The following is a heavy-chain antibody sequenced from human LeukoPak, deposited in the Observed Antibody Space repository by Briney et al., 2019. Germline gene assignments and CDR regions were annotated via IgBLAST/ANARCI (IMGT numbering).Heavy chain of an antibody. D-gene: IGHD6-19*01. CDR1: GFTFSSYG. Sequence: GGSLRLSCAASGFTFSSYGMHWVRQAPGKGLEWVAVISYDGSNKYYADSVKGRFTISRDNSKNTLYLQMNSLRAEDTAVYYCAKALHRQYLYSSGWYYNGAEENDAFDIWGQVTMVTVSS. CDR3: AKALHRQYLYSSGWYYNGAEENDAFDI. J-gene: IGHJ3*02. CDR2: ISYDGSNK. V-gene: IGHV3-30*18.